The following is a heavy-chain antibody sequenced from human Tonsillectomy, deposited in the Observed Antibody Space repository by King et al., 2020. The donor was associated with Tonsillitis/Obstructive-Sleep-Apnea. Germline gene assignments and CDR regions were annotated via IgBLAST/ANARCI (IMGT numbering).Heavy chain of an antibody. V-gene: IGHV4-59*01. D-gene: IGHD3-10*01. CDR1: GGSISSYY. J-gene: IGHJ6*03. CDR3: AVSPRGWFGASLYYYYMDV. Sequence: QLQESGPGLVKPSETLSLTCTVSGGSISSYYWSWIRQPPGKGLEWIGYIYYSGSTNYNPSLKSRVTISVDTSKNQFSLKLSSVTAADTAVYYCAVSPRGWFGASLYYYYMDVWGKGTTVTVSS. CDR2: IYYSGST.